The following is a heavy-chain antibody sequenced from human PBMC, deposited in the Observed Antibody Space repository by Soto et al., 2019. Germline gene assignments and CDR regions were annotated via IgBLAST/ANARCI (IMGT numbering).Heavy chain of an antibody. D-gene: IGHD1-1*01. J-gene: IGHJ6*02. CDR2: IVVGSGNT. V-gene: IGHV1-58*01. CDR3: AADREKAWNYYGMDV. Sequence: ASVKVSCKASGFTFTSSAVQWVRQARGQRLEWIGWIVVGSGNTNYAQKFQERVTITRDMSTSTAYMELSSLRSEDTAVYYCAADREKAWNYYGMDVWGQGTTVTVSS. CDR1: GFTFTSSA.